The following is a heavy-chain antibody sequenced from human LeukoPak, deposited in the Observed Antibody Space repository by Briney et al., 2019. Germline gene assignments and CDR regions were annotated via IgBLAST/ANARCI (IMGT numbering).Heavy chain of an antibody. V-gene: IGHV5-51*01. CDR1: GYSFTNYW. D-gene: IGHD3-22*01. J-gene: IGHJ3*02. Sequence: RESLKISCKGSGYSFTNYWIGWVRQMPGKGLEWMGIIYPGASDTRYSPSFQGQVTISADKSISTAYLQWSSLKASDTAMYYCARGDSDYYDSSGYYDDAFDIWGQGTMVTVSS. CDR3: ARGDSDYYDSSGYYDDAFDI. CDR2: IYPGASDT.